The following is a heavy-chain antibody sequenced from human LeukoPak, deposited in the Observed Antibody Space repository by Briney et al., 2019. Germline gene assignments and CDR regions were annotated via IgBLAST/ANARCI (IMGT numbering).Heavy chain of an antibody. D-gene: IGHD3-10*01. V-gene: IGHV4-59*01. J-gene: IGHJ4*02. CDR3: ARSRPMVRGPKYYFDY. Sequence: SETLSLTCTVSGGSISSYYWSWIRKPPGKGLEWLGYIYYSGSTNYNPSLKSRVTISLDTSKNQFSLKLSSVTAADTAVYYCARSRPMVRGPKYYFDYWGQGTLVTVSS. CDR2: IYYSGST. CDR1: GGSISSYY.